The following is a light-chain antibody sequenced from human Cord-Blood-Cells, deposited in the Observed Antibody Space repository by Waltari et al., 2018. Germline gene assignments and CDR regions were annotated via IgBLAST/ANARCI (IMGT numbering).Light chain of an antibody. CDR1: QSVSSY. CDR3: QQRET. J-gene: IGKJ2*01. Sequence: EIVLTQSPATLSLSQGERATLSCRASQSVSSYLAWYPPKPVQAPRLLISDASNRATGMPSRFSGSWSGTDFTLTISSLEPEDFAVYYCQQRETFGQGTKLEIK. CDR2: DAS. V-gene: IGKV3-11*01.